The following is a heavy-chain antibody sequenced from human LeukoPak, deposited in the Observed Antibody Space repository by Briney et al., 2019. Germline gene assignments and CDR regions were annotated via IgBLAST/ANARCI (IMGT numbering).Heavy chain of an antibody. D-gene: IGHD3-22*01. Sequence: GGSLRLSCAASGFTVSSNYMTWVRQAPGKGLEWVSVIYSGGRTYYADSVKSRFTISRDDSKNTVSLQMNGLRAEDTAVYYCAREKWEYDGSHFDYWGQGTLVTVSS. J-gene: IGHJ4*02. CDR2: IYSGGRT. V-gene: IGHV3-53*01. CDR3: AREKWEYDGSHFDY. CDR1: GFTVSSNY.